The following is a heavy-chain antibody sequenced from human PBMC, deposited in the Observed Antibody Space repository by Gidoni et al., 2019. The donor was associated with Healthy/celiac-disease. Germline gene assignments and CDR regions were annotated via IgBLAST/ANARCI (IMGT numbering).Heavy chain of an antibody. CDR3: ARDFAGDQDYYYYGMDV. Sequence: VQLHQSGPGLVKPSQTLSLTCAISGDSVSSNRAAWNWIRQSPSRGLEWLGRTYDRSKWYNDYAVSVKSRITINPDTSKNQFSLQLNSVTPEDTAVYYCARDFAGDQDYYYYGMDVWGQGTTVTVSS. D-gene: IGHD2-21*02. CDR1: GDSVSSNRAA. V-gene: IGHV6-1*01. J-gene: IGHJ6*02. CDR2: TYDRSKWYN.